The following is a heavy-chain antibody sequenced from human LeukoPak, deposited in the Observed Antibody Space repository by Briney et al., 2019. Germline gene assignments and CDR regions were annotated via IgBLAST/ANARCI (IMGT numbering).Heavy chain of an antibody. Sequence: ASVKVSCKASGYTFTSYYMHWVRQAPGQGREWMGIINPSGGSTSYAQKFQGRVTMTRDMSTSTVYMELSSLRSDDTAVYYCARREQWLVGDDYWGQGTLVTVSS. CDR3: ARREQWLVGDDY. V-gene: IGHV1-46*01. J-gene: IGHJ4*02. CDR1: GYTFTSYY. CDR2: INPSGGST. D-gene: IGHD6-19*01.